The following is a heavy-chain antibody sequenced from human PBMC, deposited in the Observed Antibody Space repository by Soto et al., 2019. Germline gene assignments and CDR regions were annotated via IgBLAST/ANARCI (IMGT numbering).Heavy chain of an antibody. V-gene: IGHV1-2*02. D-gene: IGHD2-2*01. CDR1: GYTFTGYY. CDR3: ARAGGHCSSTSCYVEAYYYYMDV. CDR2: INPNSGGT. Sequence: ASVKVSCKASGYTFTGYYMHWVRQAPGQGLEWMGWINPNSGGTNYAQKFQGRVTMTRDTSISTAYMELSRLRSDDTAVYYCARAGGHCSSTSCYVEAYYYYMDVWGKGTTVTVSS. J-gene: IGHJ6*03.